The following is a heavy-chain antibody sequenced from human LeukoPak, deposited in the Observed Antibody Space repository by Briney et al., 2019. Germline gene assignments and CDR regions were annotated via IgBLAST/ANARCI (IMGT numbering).Heavy chain of an antibody. CDR2: IYYSGST. CDR1: GGSISSSGYF. D-gene: IGHD3-10*01. CDR3: ARLVRFTMVRGAHFDY. Sequence: PSETLSLTYTVSGGSISSSGYFWGWIRQPPGKGLEWIGSIYYSGSTYYNPSLKNRVTISVDTSKNQFSLKLSSVTAADTAVYYCARLVRFTMVRGAHFDYWGQGTLVTASS. J-gene: IGHJ4*02. V-gene: IGHV4-39*01.